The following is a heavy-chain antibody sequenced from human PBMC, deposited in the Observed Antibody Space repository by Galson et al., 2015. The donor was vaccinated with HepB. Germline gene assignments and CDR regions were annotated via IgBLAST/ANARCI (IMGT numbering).Heavy chain of an antibody. CDR2: INPNSGGT. CDR3: ARVLYSGNSLHAFDI. V-gene: IGHV1-2*02. Sequence: SVKVSCKASGYTFTGYYMHWVRQAPGQGLEWMGWINPNSGGTNYAQKFQGRVTMTRDTSISTAYMELSRLRSDDAAVYYCARVLYSGNSLHAFDIWGQGTMVTVSS. J-gene: IGHJ3*02. D-gene: IGHD1-26*01. CDR1: GYTFTGYY.